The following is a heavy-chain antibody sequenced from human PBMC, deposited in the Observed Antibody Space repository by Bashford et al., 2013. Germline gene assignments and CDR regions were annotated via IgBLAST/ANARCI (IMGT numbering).Heavy chain of an antibody. J-gene: IGHJ5*01. CDR3: ARTGTTRRWFDP. D-gene: IGHD1-7*01. V-gene: IGHV5-10-1*01. CDR1: GYSFTSYW. CDR2: IDPSDSYT. Sequence: GESLKISCKGSGYSFTSYWISWVRQMPGKGLEWMGRIDPSDSYTNYSPSFQGHVTISADKSISTAYLQWSSLKASDTAMYYCARTGTTRRWFDPWGRGTLVTVSS.